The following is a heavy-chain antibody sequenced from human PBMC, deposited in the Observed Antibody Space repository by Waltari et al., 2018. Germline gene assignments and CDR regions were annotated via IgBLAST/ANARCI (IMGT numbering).Heavy chain of an antibody. Sequence: EVQLVESGGGLVQPGGSLRLSCAASGFTFSRYSMNWVRQGPGKGLEWVSYISSSSSTIYYADSVKSRFTISRDNAKNSLYLQMNSLRAEDTAVYYCASCCSSHHKIDYWGQGTLVTVSS. CDR1: GFTFSRYS. V-gene: IGHV3-48*01. J-gene: IGHJ4*02. CDR2: ISSSSSTI. D-gene: IGHD6-6*01. CDR3: ASCCSSHHKIDY.